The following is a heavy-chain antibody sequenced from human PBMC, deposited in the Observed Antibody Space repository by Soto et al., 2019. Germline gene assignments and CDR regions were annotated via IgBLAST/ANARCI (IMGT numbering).Heavy chain of an antibody. D-gene: IGHD3-10*01. CDR3: ARQGFGQLHGLVDV. J-gene: IGHJ6*02. CDR1: GGSITSHY. Sequence: QVQLQESGPGLVKPSENLSLTCSVSGGSITSHYCSWFRQPPGKGREWIGYIHHSGSTSYNPSLKSRDTMSVDTYKHQLSLKVSAVTAADTALYYCARQGFGQLHGLVDVWGPGTTVTVSS. V-gene: IGHV4-59*08. CDR2: IHHSGST.